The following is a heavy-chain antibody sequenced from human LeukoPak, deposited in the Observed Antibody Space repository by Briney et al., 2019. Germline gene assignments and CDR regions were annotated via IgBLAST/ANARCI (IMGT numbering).Heavy chain of an antibody. CDR2: ISGSGGST. V-gene: IGHV3-23*01. CDR3: ASLYQRLGQVIDY. Sequence: GGSLRLSCAASGFTFSSYAMSWVRQAPGKGLEWVSAISGSGGSTYYADSVKGRFTISRDNSKNTLYLQMNSLRAEDTAVYYRASLYQRLGQVIDYWGQGTLVTVSS. J-gene: IGHJ4*02. CDR1: GFTFSSYA. D-gene: IGHD2-2*01.